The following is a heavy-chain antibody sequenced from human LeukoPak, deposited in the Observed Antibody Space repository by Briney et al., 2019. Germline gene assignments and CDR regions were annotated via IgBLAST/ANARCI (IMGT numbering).Heavy chain of an antibody. CDR1: GYTFTSYA. CDR3: ARDNSVGDYAWWFDP. V-gene: IGHV1-3*03. D-gene: IGHD1-26*01. Sequence: ASVKVSCKASGYTFTSYAMHWVRQAPGQRLGWMGWINAGNGNTKYSQEFQGRVTMTRDMSTSTDYMGLSSLRSEDTAVYYCARDNSVGDYAWWFDPWGQGTLVTVSS. J-gene: IGHJ5*02. CDR2: INAGNGNT.